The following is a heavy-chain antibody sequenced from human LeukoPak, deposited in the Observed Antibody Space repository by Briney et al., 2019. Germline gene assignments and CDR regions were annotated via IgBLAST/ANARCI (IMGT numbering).Heavy chain of an antibody. V-gene: IGHV3-23*01. D-gene: IGHD3-22*01. CDR3: AKGSSGYFADL. CDR2: ISNDGGGT. CDR1: GFTFNNYG. Sequence: GRSLRLSCAASGFTFNNYGLIWVRQASGKGLEWVAAISNDGGGTMYAAFVEGRFTISRDNSKNTLFLQMNSLRAEDTALYYCAKGSSGYFADLWGQGTLVTVSS. J-gene: IGHJ5*02.